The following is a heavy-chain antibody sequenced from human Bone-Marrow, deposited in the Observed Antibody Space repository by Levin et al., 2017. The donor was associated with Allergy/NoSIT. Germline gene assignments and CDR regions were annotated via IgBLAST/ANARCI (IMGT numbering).Heavy chain of an antibody. V-gene: IGHV5-51*01. D-gene: IGHD2-21*01. CDR1: GYGFNDYW. CDR2: ILPRDSDA. CDR3: ARHASGSSDSYPRFFDY. Sequence: ASVKVSCKGSGYGFNDYWIGWVRQMPGKGLEWMGIILPRDSDARYSPSFQGQVTFSADKYVSTVYLQWSSLKASDTAMYYCARHASGSSDSYPRFFDYWGQGTLVTVPS. J-gene: IGHJ4*02.